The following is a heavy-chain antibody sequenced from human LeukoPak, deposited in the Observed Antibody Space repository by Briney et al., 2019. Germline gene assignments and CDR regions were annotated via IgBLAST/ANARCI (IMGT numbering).Heavy chain of an antibody. CDR1: GFTFSSYS. CDR3: ARAYSYAFEP. J-gene: IGHJ5*02. Sequence: GGSLRLSCAASGFTFSSYSMNWVRQAPGKGLEWVSYISSSSSTIYYADSVKGRFTISRDNAKNSLFLQLNSLRVEDTALYYCARAYSYAFEPWGQGALVTVSS. CDR2: ISSSSSTI. V-gene: IGHV3-48*04. D-gene: IGHD5-18*01.